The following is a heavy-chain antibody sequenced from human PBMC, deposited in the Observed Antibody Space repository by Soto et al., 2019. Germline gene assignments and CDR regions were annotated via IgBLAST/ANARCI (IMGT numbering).Heavy chain of an antibody. D-gene: IGHD1-26*01. V-gene: IGHV4-30-4*01. CDR3: ARKSREAYYFDS. CDR2: IYYSGNT. CDR1: GGSISSYY. J-gene: IGHJ4*02. Sequence: SETLSLTCTVSGGSISSYYWTWIRQPPGKGLEWIGYIYYSGNTYYNPSTKSRVTISLDKSNNQFSLRLSSVTAADPAVYYCARKSREAYYFDSWGQGALVTVSS.